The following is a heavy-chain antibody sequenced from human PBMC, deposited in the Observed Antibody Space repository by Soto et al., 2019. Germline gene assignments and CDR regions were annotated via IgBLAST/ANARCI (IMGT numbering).Heavy chain of an antibody. J-gene: IGHJ6*02. CDR1: GYSFASYW. D-gene: IGHD2-15*01. CDR2: IDPSDSYT. Sequence: PGKSLKISCKGSGYSFASYWISWVRQMPGKGLEWMGRIDPSDSYTNYSPSFQGHVTISVDKSITTAYLQWSSLKASDTAMYYCARQMGSCSGGSCTGYYYGMDVWGQGTTVTSP. V-gene: IGHV5-10-1*01. CDR3: ARQMGSCSGGSCTGYYYGMDV.